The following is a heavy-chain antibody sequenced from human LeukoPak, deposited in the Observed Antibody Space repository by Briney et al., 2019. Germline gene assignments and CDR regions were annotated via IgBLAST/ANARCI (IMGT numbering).Heavy chain of an antibody. CDR2: IYHSGST. CDR1: GGSISSGGYY. J-gene: IGHJ5*02. D-gene: IGHD2-2*01. Sequence: TLSLTCTVSGGSISSGGYYWSWIRQPPGKGLEWIGYIYHSGSTYYNPSLKGRVTISVDRSKNQFSLKLSSVTAADTAVYYCARGYCSSTSCYEFDPWGQGTLVTVSS. V-gene: IGHV4-30-2*01. CDR3: ARGYCSSTSCYEFDP.